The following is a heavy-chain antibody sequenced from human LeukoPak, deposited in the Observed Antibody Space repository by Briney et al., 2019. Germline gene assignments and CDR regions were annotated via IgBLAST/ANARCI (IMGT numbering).Heavy chain of an antibody. CDR2: INHSGST. Sequence: SETLSLTCAVYGGSFSGYYWSWIRQPPGKGLEWIGEINHSGSTNYNPSLKSRVTISVDTSKNQFSLKLRSVTAADTAVYYSAGRCRSGYYSLPFDPWGQGTLVTVSS. J-gene: IGHJ5*02. D-gene: IGHD3-22*01. CDR3: AGRCRSGYYSLPFDP. V-gene: IGHV4-34*01. CDR1: GGSFSGYY.